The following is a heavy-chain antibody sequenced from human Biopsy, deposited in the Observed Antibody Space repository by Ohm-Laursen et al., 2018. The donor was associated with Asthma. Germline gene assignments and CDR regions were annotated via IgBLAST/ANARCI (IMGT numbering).Heavy chain of an antibody. V-gene: IGHV4-30-4*01. CDR1: GGSISSGDYF. D-gene: IGHD5-24*01. Sequence: SQTLSLTCSVTGGSISSGDYFWVWIRQAPGKGLEWIGYKYNRGSTHYNPSLKSRVILSVDTSKNQFSLNLSSATAADTAVYFCARASTAQFYYEMDVWGQGTTVTVSS. CDR2: KYNRGST. CDR3: ARASTAQFYYEMDV. J-gene: IGHJ6*02.